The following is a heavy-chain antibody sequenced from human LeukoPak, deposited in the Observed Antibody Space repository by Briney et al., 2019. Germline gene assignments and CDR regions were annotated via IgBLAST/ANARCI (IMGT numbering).Heavy chain of an antibody. D-gene: IGHD5-24*01. CDR3: ARGPEKRWLQLDY. CDR2: IYYSGST. V-gene: IGHV4-59*01. CDR1: GGSIRSYY. J-gene: IGHJ4*02. Sequence: PSETLSLTCTVSGGSIRSYYWSWIRQPPGKGLEWIGYIYYSGSTNYNPSLKSRVSISVDTSKNQFSLKLSSVTAVDTAVYYCARGPEKRWLQLDYWGQGTLVTVSS.